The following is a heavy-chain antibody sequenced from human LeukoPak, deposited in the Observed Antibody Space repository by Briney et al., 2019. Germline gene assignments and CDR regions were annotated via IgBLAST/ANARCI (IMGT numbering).Heavy chain of an antibody. CDR2: ISSSSSYI. CDR1: GFTFSSYS. J-gene: IGHJ6*03. CDR3: ARDNPPDVTVGGGDYYYMDV. V-gene: IGHV3-21*01. Sequence: PGGSLRLSCAASGFTFSSYSMNWVRQAPGKGLEWVSSISSSSSYIYYADSVKGRFTISRDNAKNSLYLQMNSLRAEDTAVYYCARDNPPDVTVGGGDYYYMDVWGKGTTVTVSS. D-gene: IGHD1-26*01.